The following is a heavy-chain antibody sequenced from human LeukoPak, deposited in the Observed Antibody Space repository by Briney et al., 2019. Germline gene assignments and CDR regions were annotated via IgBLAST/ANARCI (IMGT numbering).Heavy chain of an antibody. CDR2: ISTSSSYI. J-gene: IGHJ4*02. D-gene: IGHD5-24*01. CDR1: GFTFSSYS. V-gene: IGHV3-21*01. CDR3: ARVEEKAFHLWPEIDY. Sequence: PVGSLRLSCAAPGFTFSSYSMNWVRQAPGKGLEWVSSISTSSSYIYCADSGKVRLTISRDNAKISLYLKMNSLAAKDTAVYYSARVEEKAFHLWPEIDYWGQGTLVTVSS.